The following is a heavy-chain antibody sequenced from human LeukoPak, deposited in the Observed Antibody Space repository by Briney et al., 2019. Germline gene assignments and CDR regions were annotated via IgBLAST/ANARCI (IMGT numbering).Heavy chain of an antibody. CDR2: ISGSGGST. CDR3: AKGGYYDFWSGYYRADY. J-gene: IGHJ4*02. D-gene: IGHD3-3*01. Sequence: GGSLRLSCAASGFTFSSYAMSWVRQAPGKGLEWVSAISGSGGSTYYADSVKGRFTISRDNSKNTLYLQMNSLRAEDTAVYYCAKGGYYDFWSGYYRADYWGQGTLVTVSS. V-gene: IGHV3-23*01. CDR1: GFTFSSYA.